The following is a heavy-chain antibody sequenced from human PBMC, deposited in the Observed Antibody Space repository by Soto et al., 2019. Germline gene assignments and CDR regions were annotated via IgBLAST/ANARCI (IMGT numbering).Heavy chain of an antibody. CDR1: GGTFSSYA. CDR2: NMPIFGTA. Sequence: QVQLVQSGAEVQKPGSSVKVSCKASGGTFSSYAINWVRQAPGQELEWMGGNMPIFGTANYAQKFQGRVTITADESTSTAYMELSSLRSEDTAVYYCARDSPRDFNNGLLDPWGQGTLVTVSS. V-gene: IGHV1-69*01. CDR3: ARDSPRDFNNGLLDP. J-gene: IGHJ5*02. D-gene: IGHD5-12*01.